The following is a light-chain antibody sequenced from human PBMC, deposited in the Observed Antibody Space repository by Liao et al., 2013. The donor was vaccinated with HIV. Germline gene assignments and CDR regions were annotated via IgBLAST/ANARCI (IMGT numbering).Light chain of an antibody. V-gene: IGLV3-1*01. Sequence: SYELTQPPSVSVSPGQTASITCSGDKLGDEYASWYQQRPGQSPVLVIYQDTKRPSGIPERFSGSNSGNTATLTIRETQAMDEADYYCQAWDSSTYFFGTGTKVTVL. CDR2: QDT. CDR1: KLGDEY. J-gene: IGLJ1*01. CDR3: QAWDSSTYF.